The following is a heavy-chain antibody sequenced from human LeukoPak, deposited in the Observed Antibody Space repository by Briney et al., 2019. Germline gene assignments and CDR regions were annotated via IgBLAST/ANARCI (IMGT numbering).Heavy chain of an antibody. CDR1: GFTFSSYA. D-gene: IGHD3-9*01. J-gene: IGHJ4*02. CDR2: ISGSGGRK. V-gene: IGHV3-23*01. CDR3: AKNFPRFDWFPPGSVY. Sequence: GSLRLSCAASGFTFSSYAMSWVRQAPGKGLEWVSAISGSGGRKYYADSVRGGLTISRDNSKNTLYMQMNRLRAEDTAVCYCAKNFPRFDWFPPGSVYWGQGTLVTVSS.